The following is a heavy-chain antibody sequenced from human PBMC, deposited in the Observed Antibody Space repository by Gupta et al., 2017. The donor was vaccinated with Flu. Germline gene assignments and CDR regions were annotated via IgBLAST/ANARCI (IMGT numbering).Heavy chain of an antibody. V-gene: IGHV3-7*01. D-gene: IGHD6-13*01. CDR2: IKQDGSEK. CDR1: GFTFSSYW. J-gene: IGHJ4*02. Sequence: EVQLVESGGSLVQPGGSLRLSCAASGFTFSSYWMSWVRQAPGKGLEWVANIKQDGSEKYYVDSVKGRFTISRDNAKNSLYLQMNSLRAEDTAVYYCARDSGVYSVTDLDYWGQGTLVTVSS. CDR3: ARDSGVYSVTDLDY.